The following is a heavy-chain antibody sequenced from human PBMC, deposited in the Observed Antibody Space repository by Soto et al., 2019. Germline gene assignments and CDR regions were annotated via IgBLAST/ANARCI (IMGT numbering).Heavy chain of an antibody. D-gene: IGHD2-2*01. V-gene: IGHV4-61*01. CDR3: ARGVLPAAIAY. CDR2: IYYSGST. Sequence: SETLSLTCTASGGSVSSGSYYWSWIRQPPGKGLEWIGYIYYSGSTNYNPSLKSRVTISVDTSKNQFSLKLSSVTAADTAVYYCARGVLPAAIAYWGQGTLVAVSS. J-gene: IGHJ4*02. CDR1: GGSVSSGSYY.